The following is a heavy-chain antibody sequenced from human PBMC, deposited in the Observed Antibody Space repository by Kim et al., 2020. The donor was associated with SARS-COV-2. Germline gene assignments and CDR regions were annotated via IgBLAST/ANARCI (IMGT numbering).Heavy chain of an antibody. J-gene: IGHJ6*02. CDR1: GFTFSSYS. CDR2: ISSSSSYI. D-gene: IGHD6-6*01. V-gene: IGHV3-21*01. CDR3: ARDRGRSSSRGGYYGMDV. Sequence: GGSLRLSCAASGFTFSSYSMNWVRQAPGKGLEWVSSISSSSSYIYYADSVKGRFTISRDNAKNSLYLQMNSLRAEDTAVYYCARDRGRSSSRGGYYGMDVWGQGTTVTVSS.